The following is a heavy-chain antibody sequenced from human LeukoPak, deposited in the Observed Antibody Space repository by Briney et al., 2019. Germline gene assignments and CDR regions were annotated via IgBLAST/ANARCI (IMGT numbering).Heavy chain of an antibody. CDR1: GGALSSYT. CDR3: ARRRPLSHTAYYYYMDV. J-gene: IGHJ6*03. V-gene: IGHV1-69*05. CDR2: TIPIFVTS. D-gene: IGHD4-17*01. Sequence: SEKVSCKASGGALSSYTNSCVRQAPGPALEWMGGTIPIFVTSNYAQKFQGRVTITTDEATSTPYMGPSSLTSEDTAVYDCARRRPLSHTAYYYYMDVWGKGTTVTVSS.